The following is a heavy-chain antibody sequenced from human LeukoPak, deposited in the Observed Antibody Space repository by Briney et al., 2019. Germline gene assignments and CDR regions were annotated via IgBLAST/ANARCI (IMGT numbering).Heavy chain of an antibody. CDR2: ISYDGSNK. V-gene: IGHV3-30*18. D-gene: IGHD2-2*01. J-gene: IGHJ4*02. CDR3: AKEGCSSTSCYEGFDY. CDR1: GFTFSSYG. Sequence: GRSLRLSCAASGFTFSSYGMHWVRQAPGKGLDWVAVISYDGSNKYYADSVKGRFTISRDNSKNTLYLQMNSLRAEDTAVYYCAKEGCSSTSCYEGFDYWGQGTLVTVSS.